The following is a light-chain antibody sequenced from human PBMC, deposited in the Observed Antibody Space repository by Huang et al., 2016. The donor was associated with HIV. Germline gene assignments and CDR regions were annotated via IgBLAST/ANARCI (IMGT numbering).Light chain of an antibody. CDR1: HMISTN. Sequence: EIVMTQSPATLSVSTGETATLSCRASHMISTNLAWYQQKPSQAPRLLIYCASTRATGVPARVSGSGSGTEFTLTISSLQSEDFAVYYCQQYNNWLMYTFGQGTKLEIK. CDR2: CAS. J-gene: IGKJ2*01. V-gene: IGKV3-15*01. CDR3: QQYNNWLMYT.